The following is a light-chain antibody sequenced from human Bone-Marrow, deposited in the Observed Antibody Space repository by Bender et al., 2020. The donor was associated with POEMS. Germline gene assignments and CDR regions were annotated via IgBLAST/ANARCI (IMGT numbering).Light chain of an antibody. CDR2: DVN. V-gene: IGLV2-11*01. J-gene: IGLJ1*01. Sequence: QSALTQPRSVSGSPGQSVTISCTGTSSDVGGYDSVSWYQQHPGKAPKFMIYDVNKRPSGVPDRFSASKSGTSASLAISGLQAGDEADYYCFSYAGSSTYVFGTGTKVTVL. CDR3: FSYAGSSTYV. CDR1: SSDVGGYDS.